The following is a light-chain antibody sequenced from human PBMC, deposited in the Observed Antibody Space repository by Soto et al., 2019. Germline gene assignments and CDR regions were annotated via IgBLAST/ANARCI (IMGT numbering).Light chain of an antibody. Sequence: DIQMTQSPSSLSASVGDRVTITCRASQGIRDDLGWYQQKPGKAPKSLIYIASSLQSGVPPRFSGRVSEKEFTLTIISLQPLDFATYNCLKHNNFPWTFGEGTKVEIK. CDR1: QGIRDD. V-gene: IGKV1-17*01. CDR2: IAS. CDR3: LKHNNFPWT. J-gene: IGKJ1*01.